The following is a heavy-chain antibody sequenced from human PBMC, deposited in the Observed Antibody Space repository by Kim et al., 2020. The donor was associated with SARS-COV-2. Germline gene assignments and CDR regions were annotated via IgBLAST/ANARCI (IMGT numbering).Heavy chain of an antibody. J-gene: IGHJ4*02. Sequence: SETLSLTCAVYGGSFSGYYWSWIRQPPGKGLEWIGEINHSGSTNYNPSLKSRVTISVDTSKNQFSLKLSSVTAADTAVYYCARDGYNIYYFDYWGQGTLVTVSS. CDR3: ARDGYNIYYFDY. CDR1: GGSFSGYY. V-gene: IGHV4-34*01. CDR2: INHSGST. D-gene: IGHD5-12*01.